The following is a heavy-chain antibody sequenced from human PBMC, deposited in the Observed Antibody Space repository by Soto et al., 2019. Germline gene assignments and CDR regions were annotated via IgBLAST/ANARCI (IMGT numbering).Heavy chain of an antibody. CDR1: GDSITSYY. J-gene: IGHJ3*01. CDR2: IYNSGST. Sequence: QVQLQESGPGLVKPSETLSLTCTVSGDSITSYYWSWIRQPPGKALEWIGYIYNSGSTDNNPSLKSRVTISLDPAKKQFSLTLKSVTAADTAVYYCARDRGIGSGHFEAWGQGTMVTVSA. D-gene: IGHD2-2*03. V-gene: IGHV4-4*08. CDR3: ARDRGIGSGHFEA.